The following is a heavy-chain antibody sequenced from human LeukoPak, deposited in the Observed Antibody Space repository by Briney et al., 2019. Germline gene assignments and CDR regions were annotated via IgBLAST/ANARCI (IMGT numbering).Heavy chain of an antibody. V-gene: IGHV3-30*14. J-gene: IGHJ1*01. CDR1: GFTFSSYA. CDR2: ISYDGSNK. Sequence: GGSLRLSCAASGFTFSSYAMHWVRQAPGKGLEWVAVISYDGSNKYYADSVKGRFTISRDNSMNTLYLQMNSLRVEDTAVYYCARGGTAAAKYFKHWGQGTLVTVSS. CDR3: ARGGTAAAKYFKH. D-gene: IGHD6-13*01.